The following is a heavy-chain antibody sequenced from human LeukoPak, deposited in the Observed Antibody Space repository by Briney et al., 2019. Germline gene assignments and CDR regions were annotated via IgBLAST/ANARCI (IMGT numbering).Heavy chain of an antibody. D-gene: IGHD3-22*01. J-gene: IGHJ3*02. Sequence: GGSLRLSCAASGFTFSSYSMNWVRQAPGKGLEWVSSISSSSSYIYYADSVKGRFTISRDNAKSSLYLQMNSLRAEDTAVYYCAREDYYDSSGYDAFDIWGQGTMVTVSS. CDR3: AREDYYDSSGYDAFDI. CDR1: GFTFSSYS. CDR2: ISSSSSYI. V-gene: IGHV3-21*01.